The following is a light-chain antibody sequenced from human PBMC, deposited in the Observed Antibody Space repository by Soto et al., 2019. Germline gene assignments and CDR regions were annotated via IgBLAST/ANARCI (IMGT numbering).Light chain of an antibody. Sequence: TQSPVTLSVSPGDRASLSCRASQSVSRFLAWYQQTPGQPPRLLIYAASSRVLGVPARFTGSGSGKDFTLTISAVQSEDAAIYYCQKYHHWPPYSFGRGTGLEI. V-gene: IGKV3-15*01. CDR1: QSVSRF. J-gene: IGKJ2*01. CDR2: AAS. CDR3: QKYHHWPPYS.